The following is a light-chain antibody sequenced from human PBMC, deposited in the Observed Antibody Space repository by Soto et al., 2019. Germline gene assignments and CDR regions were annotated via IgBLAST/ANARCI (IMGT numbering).Light chain of an antibody. CDR3: QQYGSSPYT. J-gene: IGKJ2*01. Sequence: EIVLTQSPGTLSLSPGERATLSCRASQSVSSSYLAWYQQKPGQAPRLIIYGASDRATGIPDRFSGSGSGTHFTLTNSRLEPEDFAVYYCQQYGSSPYTFGQGTKLEIK. CDR2: GAS. CDR1: QSVSSSY. V-gene: IGKV3-20*01.